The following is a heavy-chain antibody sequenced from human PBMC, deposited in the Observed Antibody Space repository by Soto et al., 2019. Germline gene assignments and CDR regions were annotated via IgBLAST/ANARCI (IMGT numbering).Heavy chain of an antibody. J-gene: IGHJ5*02. CDR3: ARDKGAYCGGDCYSTWFDP. Sequence: SVKVSCEASGYRYTSYGISWVRQAPEQGLEWMGWSSGYNGNTNYAQKLQGRVTMTTDTSTSTAYMELRSLRSDDTAVYYCARDKGAYCGGDCYSTWFDPWGQGTLVTVSS. CDR2: SSGYNGNT. V-gene: IGHV1-18*01. CDR1: GYRYTSYG. D-gene: IGHD2-21*02.